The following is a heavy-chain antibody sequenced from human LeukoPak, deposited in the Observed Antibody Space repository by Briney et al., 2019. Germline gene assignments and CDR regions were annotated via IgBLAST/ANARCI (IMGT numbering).Heavy chain of an antibody. CDR1: GFTFSSYA. CDR3: ARDRRWELPGGSFDY. Sequence: PGGSLRLSCAASGFTFSSYAMHWVRQAPGEGLEYVSAISSNGGSTYYANSVKGRFTISRDNSKNTLYLQMGSLRAEDMAVYYCARDRRWELPGGSFDYWGQGTLVTVSS. D-gene: IGHD1-26*01. J-gene: IGHJ4*02. CDR2: ISSNGGST. V-gene: IGHV3-64*01.